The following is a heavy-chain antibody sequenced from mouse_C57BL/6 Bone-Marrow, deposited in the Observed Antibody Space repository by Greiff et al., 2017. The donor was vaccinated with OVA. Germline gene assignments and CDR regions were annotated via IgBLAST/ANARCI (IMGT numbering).Heavy chain of an antibody. V-gene: IGHV5-15*01. Sequence: EVQGVESGGGLVQPGGSLKLSCAASGFTFSDYGMAWVRQAPRKGPEWVAFISNLAYSIYYADTVTGRFTISRENAKNTLYLEMSSLRSEDTAMYYCARRNYGPSMDYWGQGTSVTVSS. CDR3: ARRNYGPSMDY. D-gene: IGHD1-2*01. J-gene: IGHJ4*01. CDR1: GFTFSDYG. CDR2: ISNLAYSI.